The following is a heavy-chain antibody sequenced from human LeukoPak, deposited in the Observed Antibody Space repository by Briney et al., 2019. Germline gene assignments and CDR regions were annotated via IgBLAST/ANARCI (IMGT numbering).Heavy chain of an antibody. CDR3: ARALIGKCSSTNCFNWFDP. Sequence: ASVKVSCKASGYTFTSYGISWVRQATGQGLEWMGWISAYNGNTNHPQKLQGRVTMTTDPSTSTAYMELRSLRSDDTAVYYCARALIGKCSSTNCFNWFDPWGQGTLVTVSS. J-gene: IGHJ5*02. V-gene: IGHV1-18*01. D-gene: IGHD2-2*01. CDR1: GYTFTSYG. CDR2: ISAYNGNT.